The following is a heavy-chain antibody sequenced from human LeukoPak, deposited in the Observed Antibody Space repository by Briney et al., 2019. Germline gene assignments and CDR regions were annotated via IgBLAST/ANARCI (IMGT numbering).Heavy chain of an antibody. CDR3: TRTYYYDSSGYY. J-gene: IGHJ4*02. CDR1: GGTFSSYA. Sequence: ASVKVSCKASGGTFSSYAISWVRQAPGQGLEWMGRIIPILGVANYAQKFQGRVTITADKSTSTAYMELSSLRSEDTAVYYCTRTYYYDSSGYYWGQGTLVTVSS. CDR2: IIPILGVA. D-gene: IGHD3-22*01. V-gene: IGHV1-69*04.